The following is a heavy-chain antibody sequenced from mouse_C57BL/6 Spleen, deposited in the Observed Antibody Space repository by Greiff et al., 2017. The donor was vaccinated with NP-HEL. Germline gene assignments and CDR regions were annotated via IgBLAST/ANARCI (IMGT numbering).Heavy chain of an antibody. D-gene: IGHD2-5*01. J-gene: IGHJ3*01. CDR2: IHPNSGST. CDR3: AREPYYSNYVWFAY. V-gene: IGHV1-64*01. CDR1: GYTFTSYW. Sequence: VQLQQSGAELVKPGASVKLSCKASGYTFTSYWMHWVKQRPGQGLEWIGMIHPNSGSTNYNEKFKSKATLTVDKSSSTAYMQLSSLTSEDSAVYYCAREPYYSNYVWFAYWGQGTLVTVSA.